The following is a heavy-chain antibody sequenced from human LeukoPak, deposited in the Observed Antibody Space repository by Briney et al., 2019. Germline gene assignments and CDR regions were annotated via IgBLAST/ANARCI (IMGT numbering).Heavy chain of an antibody. CDR2: ISSRSSSI. J-gene: IGHJ4*02. Sequence: GGSLRLSCVVSGFTFSNYSMNWVRQAPGKGLEWVSYISSRSSSIYYLDSVKGRFTISRDNAKNSLYLQMNSLRDEDTAVYYCARVIRRFGEFSSDYWGQGTLVTVAS. D-gene: IGHD3-10*01. CDR1: GFTFSNYS. CDR3: ARVIRRFGEFSSDY. V-gene: IGHV3-48*02.